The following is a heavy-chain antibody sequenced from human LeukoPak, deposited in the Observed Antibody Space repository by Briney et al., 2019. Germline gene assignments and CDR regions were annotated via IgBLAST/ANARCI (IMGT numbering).Heavy chain of an antibody. CDR2: IKQDGSEK. Sequence: PGGSLRLSCAASGFTFSSYWMSWVRQAPGKGLEWVANIKQDGSEKYYVDSVKGRFTISRDNAKNSLYLQMNSLGAEDTAVYYCARDAVAGSPVNRYYYYGMDVWGQGTTVTVSS. CDR3: ARDAVAGSPVNRYYYYGMDV. CDR1: GFTFSSYW. D-gene: IGHD3-10*01. J-gene: IGHJ6*02. V-gene: IGHV3-7*03.